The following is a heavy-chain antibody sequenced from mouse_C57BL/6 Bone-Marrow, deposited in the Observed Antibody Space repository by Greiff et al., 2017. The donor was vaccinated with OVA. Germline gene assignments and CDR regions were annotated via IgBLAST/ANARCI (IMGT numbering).Heavy chain of an antibody. D-gene: IGHD2-3*01. CDR2: IDPSDSYT. Sequence: QVQLQQPGAELVKPGASVKLSCKASGYTFTSYWMQWVKQRPGQGLEWIGEIDPSDSYTNYNQKFKGKATLTVDTSSSTAYMQLSSLTSEDSAVYYCARYDGYYKGYFDYWGQGTTLTVSS. CDR3: ARYDGYYKGYFDY. J-gene: IGHJ2*01. V-gene: IGHV1-50*01. CDR1: GYTFTSYW.